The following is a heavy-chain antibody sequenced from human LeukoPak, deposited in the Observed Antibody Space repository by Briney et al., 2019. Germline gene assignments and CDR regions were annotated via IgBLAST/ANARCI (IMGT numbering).Heavy chain of an antibody. V-gene: IGHV4-59*01. CDR1: GGSISSYY. CDR2: IHYSGST. Sequence: SETLSLTCTVSGGSISSYYWSWIRQPPGKGLEWIGCIHYSGSTNYNPSLKSRVTISVDTSKNQFSLKLSSVTAADTAVCYCARDMGYHDFLTGYLGLGYLDYWGQGTLVTVSS. D-gene: IGHD3-9*01. CDR3: ARDMGYHDFLTGYLGLGYLDY. J-gene: IGHJ4*02.